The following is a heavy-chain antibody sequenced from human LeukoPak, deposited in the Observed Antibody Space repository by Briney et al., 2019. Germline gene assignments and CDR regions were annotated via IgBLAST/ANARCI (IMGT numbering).Heavy chain of an antibody. J-gene: IGHJ5*02. Sequence: GGSLRLSCAASGFTVSSNYMSWVRPAPGRGLEWVSVIYSGGSTYYADSVKGRFTISRDNSKNTLYLQMNSLRAEDTAVYYCARDSLSGSYYDPWGQGTLVTVSS. CDR3: ARDSLSGSYYDP. CDR2: IYSGGST. D-gene: IGHD1-26*01. CDR1: GFTVSSNY. V-gene: IGHV3-66*02.